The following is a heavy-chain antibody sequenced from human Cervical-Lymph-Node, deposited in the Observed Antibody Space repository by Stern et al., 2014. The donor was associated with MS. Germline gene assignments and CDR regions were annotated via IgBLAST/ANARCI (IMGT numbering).Heavy chain of an antibody. J-gene: IGHJ4*02. CDR2: ISGSGDGT. CDR1: GFTFNIYP. D-gene: IGHD3-22*01. Sequence: EMQLVESGGGLVQPGGSLRLSCAASGFTFNIYPMSWVRKAPGKGLERVSVISGSGDGTYSDDSGTGRLTISRDNSKNNPSLHINSLRAEDTAVYYCAKDGGGNYYDSSGHYCPIAYWGQGTLVTVSS. CDR3: AKDGGGNYYDSSGHYCPIAY. V-gene: IGHV3-23*04.